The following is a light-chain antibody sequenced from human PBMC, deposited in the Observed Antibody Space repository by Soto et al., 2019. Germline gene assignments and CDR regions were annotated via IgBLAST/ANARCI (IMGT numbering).Light chain of an antibody. V-gene: IGLV2-23*02. CDR2: EVT. Sequence: SLLTQPASVSGSPGQSITISCTGTSSDVGAYNLVSWYQVHPGKAPKLMIFEVTKRPSGISNRFSGSKSGNTASLTISGLHTEDEADYFCCSYAGRPYVFGTGTKVTVL. J-gene: IGLJ1*01. CDR3: CSYAGRPYV. CDR1: SSDVGAYNL.